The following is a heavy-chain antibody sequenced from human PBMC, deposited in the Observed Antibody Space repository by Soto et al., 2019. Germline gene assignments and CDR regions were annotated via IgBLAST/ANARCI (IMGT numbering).Heavy chain of an antibody. J-gene: IGHJ3*02. D-gene: IGHD3-22*01. Sequence: ASVKVSCKASGYTFTGYYMHWVRQTPGQGLEWMGWINPNSGGTNYAQKFQGRVTMTRDTSISTAYMELSRLRSDDTAVYYCARVRSPYYYDSSGYLDAFDIWGQGTMVTVSS. CDR1: GYTFTGYY. CDR3: ARVRSPYYYDSSGYLDAFDI. CDR2: INPNSGGT. V-gene: IGHV1-2*02.